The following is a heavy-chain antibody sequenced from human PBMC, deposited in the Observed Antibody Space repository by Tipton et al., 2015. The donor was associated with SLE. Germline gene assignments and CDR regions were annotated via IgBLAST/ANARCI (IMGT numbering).Heavy chain of an antibody. D-gene: IGHD4-23*01. CDR2: VYPGDSDT. CDR3: ARTGGYSDAFDI. Sequence: QLVQSGAGAKKPGESLKISCKGSGYRFTSNWIAWGRQMPGKGLEWMGIVYPGDSDTRYSPSFQGQVTISADKSISTAYLQWSSLKASDTAMYYCARTGGYSDAFDIWCQGTMVTVSS. J-gene: IGHJ3*02. CDR1: GYRFTSNW. V-gene: IGHV5-51*01.